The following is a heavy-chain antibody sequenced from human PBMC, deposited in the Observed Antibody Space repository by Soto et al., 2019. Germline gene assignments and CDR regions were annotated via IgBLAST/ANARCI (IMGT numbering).Heavy chain of an antibody. CDR1: GFTFSGYW. J-gene: IGHJ4*02. V-gene: IGHV3-7*01. CDR3: ARDSDFYKADY. CDR2: IMKDGGVK. Sequence: EVQLVESGGGLVQPGGSLRLSCAASGFTFSGYWMGWIRQAPGKGLEWVASIMKDGGVKKYVDSVKGRFTISRDNAKNSVFLQMNSLRAEDTAAYYCARDSDFYKADYWGQGTLVTVS. D-gene: IGHD2-21*02.